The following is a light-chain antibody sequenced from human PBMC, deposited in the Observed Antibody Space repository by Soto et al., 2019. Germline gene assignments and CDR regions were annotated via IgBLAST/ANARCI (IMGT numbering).Light chain of an antibody. CDR3: QQYDNLPRT. V-gene: IGKV1-33*01. J-gene: IGKJ1*01. Sequence: DIQMTQSPSSLSASVGDRVTITCQASQDISNYLNWYQQKPGKAPKLLIYDASNLETGVPSRFSGSPSGTDFTFTTSSLQPEDIATYYCQQYDNLPRTFGQGPKV. CDR2: DAS. CDR1: QDISNY.